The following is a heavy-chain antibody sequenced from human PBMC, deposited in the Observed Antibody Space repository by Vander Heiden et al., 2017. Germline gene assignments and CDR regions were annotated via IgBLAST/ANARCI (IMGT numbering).Heavy chain of an antibody. CDR2: ITYAGSNK. CDR3: ARDEDYAYYFDY. D-gene: IGHD2-2*01. V-gene: IGHV3-30*01. CDR1: GFTFSSPA. Sequence: QVQLVESGGGVVQPGRSLRRSCAASGFTFSSPAMHWVRQAPGKGLEWVAVITYAGSNKYYADSVTGRFTISRDNSKNTLYLQMNSLRVEDTAVYYCARDEDYAYYFDYWGQGTLVTVSS. J-gene: IGHJ4*02.